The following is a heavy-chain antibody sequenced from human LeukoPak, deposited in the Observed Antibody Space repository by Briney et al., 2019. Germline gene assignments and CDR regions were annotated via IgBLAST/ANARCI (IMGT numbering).Heavy chain of an antibody. CDR1: GYTLTELS. Sequence: ASVKVSCKVSGYTLTELSMHWVRQAPGKGLEWMGGFDPEDGETIYAQKFQGRVTMTEDTSTDTAYMELSSLRSDDTAVYYCARAQISYYCSSTSCHELAAAGPQGYDYWGQGTLVTVSS. CDR3: ARAQISYYCSSTSCHELAAAGPQGYDY. V-gene: IGHV1-24*01. CDR2: FDPEDGET. J-gene: IGHJ4*02. D-gene: IGHD2-2*01.